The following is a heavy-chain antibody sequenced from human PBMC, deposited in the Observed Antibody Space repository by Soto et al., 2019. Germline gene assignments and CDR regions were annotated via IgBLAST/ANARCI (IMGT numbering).Heavy chain of an antibody. J-gene: IGHJ4*02. Sequence: QVQLVQSGAEVKKPGASVKVSCKASGYTFTTYYMHWVRQAPGQGLEWMGIINPSGGSTSYAQKFQGRVTMTRDTSTSTVYMELSSLISEDTAVYYCARVYCSGGSCYGIDYWGQGTLVTVSS. D-gene: IGHD2-15*01. V-gene: IGHV1-46*01. CDR3: ARVYCSGGSCYGIDY. CDR1: GYTFTTYY. CDR2: INPSGGST.